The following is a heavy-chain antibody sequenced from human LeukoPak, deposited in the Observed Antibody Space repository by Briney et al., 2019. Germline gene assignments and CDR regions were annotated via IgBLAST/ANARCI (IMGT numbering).Heavy chain of an antibody. Sequence: GASVKVSCKASGYTFTSSDINWVRQATGQGLEWMGWMNINSGNTGYAQKFQGRVTMTRDTSISTAYMELNSLRSDDTAVYYCARVTGSIDYWGQGTLVTVSS. J-gene: IGHJ4*02. CDR3: ARVTGSIDY. CDR2: MNINSGNT. V-gene: IGHV1-8*01. D-gene: IGHD1-26*01. CDR1: GYTFTSSD.